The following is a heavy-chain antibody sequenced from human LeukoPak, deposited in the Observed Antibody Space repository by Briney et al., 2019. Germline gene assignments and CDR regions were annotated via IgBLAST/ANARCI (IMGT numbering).Heavy chain of an antibody. CDR2: IIPIFGTA. J-gene: IGHJ5*02. CDR1: GGTFSSYA. D-gene: IGHD6-13*01. Sequence: VASVKVSCKASGGTFSSYAISWVRQAPGQGLEWMGRIIPIFGTANYAQKFQGRVTITTDESTSTAYMELSSLRSEDTAVYYCARDRESGYSSSWYGRTFDPLGQGTLVTVSS. CDR3: ARDRESGYSSSWYGRTFDP. V-gene: IGHV1-69*05.